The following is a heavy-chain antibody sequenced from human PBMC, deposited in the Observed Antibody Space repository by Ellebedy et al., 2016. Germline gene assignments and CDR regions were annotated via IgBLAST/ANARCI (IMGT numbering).Heavy chain of an antibody. D-gene: IGHD5-18*01. J-gene: IGHJ4*02. CDR2: IYYSGST. CDR1: GGSISSYY. CDR3: ARHQQLWLLDFDY. Sequence: SETLSLTCTVSGGSISSYYWSWIRQPPGKGLEWIGYIYYSGSTNYNPSLKSRVTISVDTSKNQFSLKLSSVTAADTAVYYCARHQQLWLLDFDYWGQGTLVTVSS. V-gene: IGHV4-59*08.